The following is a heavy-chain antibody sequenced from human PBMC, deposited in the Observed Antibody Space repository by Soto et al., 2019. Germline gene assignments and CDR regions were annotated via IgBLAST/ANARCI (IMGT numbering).Heavy chain of an antibody. CDR3: VGSAYKSGWYYFDY. J-gene: IGHJ4*02. CDR1: GASVSSGSYY. V-gene: IGHV4-61*01. Sequence: PSETLSLTCTVSGASVSSGSYYWSWIRQPPGKGLEWIGYIYYTGSTHYNPSLNSRVTISLDTSKNQFSLELTSVTAADSAVYFCVGSAYKSGWYYFDYWGQGALVTVSS. CDR2: IYYTGST. D-gene: IGHD6-19*01.